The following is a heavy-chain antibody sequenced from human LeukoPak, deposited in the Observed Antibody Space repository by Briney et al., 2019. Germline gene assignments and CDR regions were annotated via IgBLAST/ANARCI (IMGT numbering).Heavy chain of an antibody. D-gene: IGHD3-22*01. CDR1: GDSITSGSYY. V-gene: IGHV4-39*07. CDR3: GRDSGFWLY. J-gene: IGHJ4*02. CDR2: IYSTGTT. Sequence: SETLSLTCTVSGDSITSGSYYWGWIRQTPGKGLEWIRNIYSTGTTSYNPSVKSRVTMSVDTSKNQFSLKLDSVTAADTAVYYCGRDSGFWLYWGQGTLVTVSS.